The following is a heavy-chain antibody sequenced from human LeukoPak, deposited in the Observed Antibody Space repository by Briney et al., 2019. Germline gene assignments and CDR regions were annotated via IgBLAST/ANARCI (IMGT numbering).Heavy chain of an antibody. CDR2: INHSGST. CDR1: GGSFSGYY. D-gene: IGHD5-18*01. J-gene: IGHJ6*03. CDR3: ARGLQLWGRGFGYYYYYMDA. V-gene: IGHV4-34*01. Sequence: SETLSLTCAVYGGSFSGYYWSWIRQPPGKGLECIGEINHSGSTNYNPSLKSRVTISVDTSKNQFSLKLSSVTAADTAVYYCARGLQLWGRGFGYYYYYMDAWGKGTTVTVSS.